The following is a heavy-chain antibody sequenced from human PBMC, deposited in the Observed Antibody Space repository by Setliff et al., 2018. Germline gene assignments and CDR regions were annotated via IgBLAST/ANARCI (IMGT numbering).Heavy chain of an antibody. CDR2: IYSSGST. V-gene: IGHV4-30-4*08. CDR1: GDSISSGDYF. CDR3: VREPHYGDYLLDY. Sequence: SETLSLTCTVSGDSISSGDYFWSWIRQPPGKGLEWIGYIYSSGSTYYNPSLKSRVTISVDTSKNQFSLKLSSVTAADTAVYYCVREPHYGDYLLDYWGQGTLVTVSS. J-gene: IGHJ4*02. D-gene: IGHD4-17*01.